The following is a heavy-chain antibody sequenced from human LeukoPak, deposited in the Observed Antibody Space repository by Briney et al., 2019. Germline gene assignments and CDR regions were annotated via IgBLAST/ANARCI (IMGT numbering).Heavy chain of an antibody. CDR3: AREHRWLQSLYYFDY. J-gene: IGHJ4*02. Sequence: GASVKVSCKASGYSFTSYGISWVRQAPGQGLEWMGWINAYNGNTNYAQKLQGRVTMTTDTSTSTAYMELKSLRSDDTAVYYCAREHRWLQSLYYFDYWAQGTLVTVSS. D-gene: IGHD5-24*01. CDR2: INAYNGNT. CDR1: GYSFTSYG. V-gene: IGHV1-18*01.